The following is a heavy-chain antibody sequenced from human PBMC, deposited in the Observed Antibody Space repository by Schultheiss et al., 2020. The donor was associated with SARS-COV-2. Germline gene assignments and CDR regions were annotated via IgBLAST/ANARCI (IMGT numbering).Heavy chain of an antibody. CDR1: GGSFSGYY. CDR2: IHHSGST. J-gene: IGHJ4*02. Sequence: SETLSLTCAVYGGSFSGYYWSWIRQPPGKGLEWIGSIHHSGSTNYNPSLKSRVTISVDTSKNQFSLKLSSVTAADTAVYYCARGGYYYGSGSYYSFDYWGQGTLVTVSS. CDR3: ARGGYYYGSGSYYSFDY. D-gene: IGHD3-10*01. V-gene: IGHV4-34*01.